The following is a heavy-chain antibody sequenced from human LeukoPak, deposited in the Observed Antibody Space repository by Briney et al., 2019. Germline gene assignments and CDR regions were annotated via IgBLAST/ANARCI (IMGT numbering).Heavy chain of an antibody. CDR1: GYAFTGYY. J-gene: IGHJ4*02. V-gene: IGHV1-2*02. CDR2: INPLSDGT. Sequence: GASVKASCKTSGYAFTGYYIHWVRQAPGQGPEWIGWINPLSDGTKYAQKFQGRVTMTSDTSTSTAFMELRRMRTPDTAVYYCVRFQGYWGGDCSFGIDYWGQGTLVTVSS. CDR3: VRFQGYWGGDCSFGIDY. D-gene: IGHD2-21*02.